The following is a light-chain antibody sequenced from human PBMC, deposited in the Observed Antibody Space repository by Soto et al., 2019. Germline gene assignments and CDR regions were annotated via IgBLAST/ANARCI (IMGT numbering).Light chain of an antibody. CDR2: DAS. CDR1: PSVSSY. CDR3: QQRYNWPYT. V-gene: IGKV3-11*01. J-gene: IGKJ2*01. Sequence: EIVLTQSPATLSLSQGEGATLSFRASPSVSSYLAWYQQKPGQAPRLLIYDASNRATGIPARFSGSGSGTDLTLTTSSLEPEDFAVYYCQQRYNWPYTFGQGTRLEIK.